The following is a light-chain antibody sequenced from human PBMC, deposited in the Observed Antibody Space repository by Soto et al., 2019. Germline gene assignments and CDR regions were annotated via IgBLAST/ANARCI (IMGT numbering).Light chain of an antibody. CDR2: AAS. CDR3: QQYYSSVT. J-gene: IGKJ2*01. Sequence: DIQMTQSPSSLSASVGDRVTITCRASQGISNYLAWYQQKPGKVPKLLIYAASTLQSGVPSRFSGSGSGTDFTLTISSLQPEDVATYYCQQYYSSVTFGQGTKLEIK. V-gene: IGKV1-27*01. CDR1: QGISNY.